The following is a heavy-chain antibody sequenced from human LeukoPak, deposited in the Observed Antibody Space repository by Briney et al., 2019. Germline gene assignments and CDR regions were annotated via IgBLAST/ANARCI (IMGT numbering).Heavy chain of an antibody. V-gene: IGHV3-23*01. Sequence: GGSLRLSCAASGFTFSSYAVSWVRQAPGKGLEWVSAISGSGGSTYYADSVKGRFTISRDNSKNTLYLQMNSLRAEDTAVYYCAKVFVSLGPTRGYSFDYWGQGSLVTVSS. CDR3: AKVFVSLGPTRGYSFDY. J-gene: IGHJ4*02. CDR1: GFTFSSYA. CDR2: ISGSGGST. D-gene: IGHD3-16*01.